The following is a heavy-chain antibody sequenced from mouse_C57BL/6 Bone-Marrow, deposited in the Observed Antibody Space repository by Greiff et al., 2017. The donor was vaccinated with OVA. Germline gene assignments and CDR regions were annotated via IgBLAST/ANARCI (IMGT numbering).Heavy chain of an antibody. CDR3: ARGHYYGSSLGFAY. CDR1: GYSFTDYN. Sequence: VQLLQSGPELVKPGASVKISCKASGYSFTDYNMNWVKQSHGKSLEWIGVINPNYGTTSYNQKFKGKATLTVDQSSSTAYMQLNILTAEDSAVYYCARGHYYGSSLGFAYWGQGTLVTVSA. CDR2: INPNYGTT. D-gene: IGHD1-1*01. J-gene: IGHJ3*01. V-gene: IGHV1-39*01.